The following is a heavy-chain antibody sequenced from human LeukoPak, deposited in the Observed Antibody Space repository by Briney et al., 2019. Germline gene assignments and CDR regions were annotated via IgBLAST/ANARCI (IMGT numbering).Heavy chain of an antibody. CDR1: GGSISSGSYY. CDR2: IYTSGST. D-gene: IGHD3-22*01. CDR3: ARAHSHYYDSSGYSIDY. Sequence: SETLSLTCTVSGGSISSGSYYRSWIRQPAGKGLEWIGRIYTSGSTNYNPSHKSRVTISVDTSKNQFSLKLSSVTAADTAVYYCARAHSHYYDSSGYSIDYWGQGTLVTVSS. V-gene: IGHV4-61*02. J-gene: IGHJ4*02.